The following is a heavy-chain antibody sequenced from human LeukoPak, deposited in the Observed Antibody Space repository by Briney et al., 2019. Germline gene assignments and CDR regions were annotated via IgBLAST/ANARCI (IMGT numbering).Heavy chain of an antibody. CDR3: ARTEEVVTAKYFDY. CDR2: INPNSGGT. CDR1: GYTFTGYY. D-gene: IGHD2-21*02. V-gene: IGHV1-2*06. Sequence: ASVKVSCKASGYTFTGYYMHWVRQAPGQGLEWMGRINPNSGGTNYAQKFQGRVTMTRDTSTSTVYMELSSLRSEDTAVYYCARTEEVVTAKYFDYWGQGTLVTVSS. J-gene: IGHJ4*02.